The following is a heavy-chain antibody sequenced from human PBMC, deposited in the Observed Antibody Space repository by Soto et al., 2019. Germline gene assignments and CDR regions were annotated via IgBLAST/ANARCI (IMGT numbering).Heavy chain of an antibody. CDR1: GFTFDDYT. V-gene: IGHV3-43*01. CDR2: ISWDGGST. CDR3: AKDSHGPGHYYYGMDV. Sequence: EVQLVESGGVVVQPGGSLRLSCAASGFTFDDYTMHWVRQAPGKGLEWVSLISWDGGSTYYADSVKGRFTISRDNSKNSLYLQMNSLRTEDTALYYCAKDSHGPGHYYYGMDVWGQGTMVTVSS. J-gene: IGHJ6*02.